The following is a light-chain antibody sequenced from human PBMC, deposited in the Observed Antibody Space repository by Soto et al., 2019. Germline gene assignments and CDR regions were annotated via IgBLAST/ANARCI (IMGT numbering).Light chain of an antibody. Sequence: EIVLTQSPATLSLSPGERAALSCRASQSVSSYLAWYQQKPGQAPRLLIYDASNRATGIPARFSGSGSGTDFTLPISSLAPEDFAVYYCQPRSNWPPTFGQGTKLEIK. J-gene: IGKJ2*01. CDR3: QPRSNWPPT. CDR1: QSVSSY. V-gene: IGKV3-11*01. CDR2: DAS.